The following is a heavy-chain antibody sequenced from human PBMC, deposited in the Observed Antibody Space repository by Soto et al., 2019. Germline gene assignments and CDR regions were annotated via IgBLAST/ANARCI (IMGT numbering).Heavy chain of an antibody. V-gene: IGHV4-59*08. Sequence: SETLSLTCNVSGASIRDTFGGWDRQPPGKGLEWLGYVHYTGSVTYNPSLHSRLSISLDTSETQVSLRLNSVIAADTAVYYCVRGWGWLPHDWGQGTTVTVSS. D-gene: IGHD5-12*01. CDR3: VRGWGWLPHD. J-gene: IGHJ4*02. CDR1: GASIRDTF. CDR2: VHYTGSV.